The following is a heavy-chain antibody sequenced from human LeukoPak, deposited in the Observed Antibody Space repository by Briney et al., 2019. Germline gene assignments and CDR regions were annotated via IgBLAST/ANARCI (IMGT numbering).Heavy chain of an antibody. V-gene: IGHV4-59*11. Sequence: SETLSLTCTVSGGSISSHYWSWIRQPPGKGLEWIGYIYDSGITNYNPSLKSRVTISVDTSKNQFSLKMRSMTAADTAVYYCASSLLRWQGPDYWGQGSLVTVSS. CDR2: IYDSGIT. CDR3: ASSLLRWQGPDY. CDR1: GGSISSHY. J-gene: IGHJ4*02. D-gene: IGHD4-23*01.